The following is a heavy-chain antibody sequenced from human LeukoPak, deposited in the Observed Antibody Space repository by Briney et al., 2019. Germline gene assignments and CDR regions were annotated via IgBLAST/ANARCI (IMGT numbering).Heavy chain of an antibody. CDR3: ARDWGLIATVKVTEGYNWFDP. J-gene: IGHJ5*02. V-gene: IGHV3-74*01. D-gene: IGHD4-11*01. CDR1: GFTFSSYW. Sequence: GGSLRLSCAASGFTFSSYWMHWVRHAPGKGLVWVSRINSDGSSTSYADSVKGRFTISRDNATDTLSLQMNSLSGTDTAVYYCARDWGLIATVKVTEGYNWFDPWGQGTLVTVSS. CDR2: INSDGSST.